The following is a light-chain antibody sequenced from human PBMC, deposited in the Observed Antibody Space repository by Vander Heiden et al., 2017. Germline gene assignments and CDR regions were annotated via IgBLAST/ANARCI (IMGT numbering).Light chain of an antibody. CDR2: AAS. Sequence: AIRMTQSPSPFSASTGDRVPITCRASQDIGRYLAWYQQEPGKAPKLLMYAASSLQSGVPSRFGGSGSGTDFTLTISCLQPEDFTTYYCQQYYTSPLTFGGGTKVEIK. CDR1: QDIGRY. CDR3: QQYYTSPLT. J-gene: IGKJ4*01. V-gene: IGKV1-8*01.